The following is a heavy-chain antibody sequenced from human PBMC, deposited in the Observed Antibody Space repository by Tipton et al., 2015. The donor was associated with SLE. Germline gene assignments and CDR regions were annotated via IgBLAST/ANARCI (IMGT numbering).Heavy chain of an antibody. CDR3: ARDNVDFMNGGGYNGMDV. J-gene: IGHJ6*02. Sequence: TLSLTCTVSGGSISSHYWSWIRQSPGQGLEWMGYIYHSGSTTYNPSLKSRVTISIDTSKNQFSLKLSSVTAADTALYYCARDNVDFMNGGGYNGMDVWGQGITVIVSS. D-gene: IGHD4-23*01. CDR2: IYHSGST. CDR1: GGSISSHY. V-gene: IGHV4-59*11.